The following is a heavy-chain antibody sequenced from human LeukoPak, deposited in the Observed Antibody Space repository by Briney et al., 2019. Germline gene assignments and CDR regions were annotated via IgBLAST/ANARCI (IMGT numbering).Heavy chain of an antibody. CDR1: GGSISSYY. D-gene: IGHD3-3*01. Sequence: SETLSLTCTVSGGSISSYYWSWIRQPPGKGLEWIGYIYYSGSTNYNPSLKSRVTISVDTSKNQFSLKLSSVTAADTAVYYCARARSGVVLLWDYRGQGTLVTVSS. CDR2: IYYSGST. J-gene: IGHJ4*02. CDR3: ARARSGVVLLWDY. V-gene: IGHV4-59*01.